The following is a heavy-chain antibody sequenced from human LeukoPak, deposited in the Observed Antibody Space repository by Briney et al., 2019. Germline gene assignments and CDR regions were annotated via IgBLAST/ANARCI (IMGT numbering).Heavy chain of an antibody. CDR2: ISGSGGTT. Sequence: GGSLRLSCAASGFTFSSYAMSWVRRPPGEGLQWVSIISGSGGTTFYADSVKGRFTISRDNSKNSLYLQMNSLRAEDTAVYYCARDLGPGGDNWFDPWGQGTLVTVSS. CDR1: GFTFSSYA. V-gene: IGHV3-23*01. J-gene: IGHJ5*02. CDR3: ARDLGPGGDNWFDP. D-gene: IGHD3-16*01.